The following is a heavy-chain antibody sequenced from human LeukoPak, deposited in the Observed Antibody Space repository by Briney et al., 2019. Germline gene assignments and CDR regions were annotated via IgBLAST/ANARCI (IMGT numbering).Heavy chain of an antibody. CDR1: GYSFTSYW. J-gene: IGHJ4*02. CDR2: IYPGDSDT. V-gene: IGHV5-51*01. D-gene: IGHD6-13*01. CDR3: ARHLPFSPWRIAAVGVHGFDY. Sequence: GESLKISCKGSGYSFTSYWIGWVRQMPGKGLEWMGIIYPGDSDTRYSPSFQGQVTISADKSISTAYLQWSSLKASDTAMYYCARHLPFSPWRIAAVGVHGFDYWGQGTLVTVSS.